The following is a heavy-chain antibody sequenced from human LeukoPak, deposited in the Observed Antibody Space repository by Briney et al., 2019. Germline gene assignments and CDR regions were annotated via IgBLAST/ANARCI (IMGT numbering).Heavy chain of an antibody. V-gene: IGHV4-34*01. CDR1: GGSFSGYY. CDR3: AGLGSPWDAFDI. Sequence: SETLSLTCAVYGGSFSGYYWSWIRQPPGKGLEWIGEINHSGSTNYNPSLKSRVTISVDTSKNQFSLKLSSVTAADTAVYYCAGLGSPWDAFDIWGQGTMVTVSS. J-gene: IGHJ3*02. CDR2: INHSGST.